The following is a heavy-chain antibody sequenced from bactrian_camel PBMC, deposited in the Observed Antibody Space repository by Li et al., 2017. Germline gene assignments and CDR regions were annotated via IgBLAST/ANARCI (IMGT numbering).Heavy chain of an antibody. CDR2: IDRDGTT. V-gene: IGHV3S55*01. J-gene: IGHJ4*01. D-gene: IGHD4*01. CDR3: AGVERERLCRWTEFSY. Sequence: VQLVESGGGSVEAGGSLRLSCVASGDTYCMGWFRQAPGKEREGVAAIDRDGTTVYKDSVKGRFSTSRDNAKSTLYLQMNNLSPEDTATYYCAGVERERLCRWTEFSYWGQGTQVTVS. CDR1: GDTYC.